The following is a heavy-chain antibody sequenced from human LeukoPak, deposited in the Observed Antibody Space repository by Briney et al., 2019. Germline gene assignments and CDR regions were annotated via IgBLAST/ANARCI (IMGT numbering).Heavy chain of an antibody. Sequence: SETLSLTCTVSGGSISSYYWSWIRQPPGKGLEWIGYIYYSGSTNYNPSLKSRVTISVDTSKNQFSLKLSSVTAADTAVYYCAGERGNKKDYWGQGTLVTVSS. J-gene: IGHJ4*02. CDR3: AGERGNKKDY. D-gene: IGHD3-16*01. V-gene: IGHV4-59*01. CDR1: GGSISSYY. CDR2: IYYSGST.